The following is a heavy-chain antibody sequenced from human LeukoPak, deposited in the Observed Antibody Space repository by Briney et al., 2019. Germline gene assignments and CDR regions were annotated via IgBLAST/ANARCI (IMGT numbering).Heavy chain of an antibody. CDR2: ISSSSSTI. CDR3: ARTRNIAAAGEAMDV. J-gene: IGHJ6*02. V-gene: IGHV3-48*04. D-gene: IGHD6-13*01. Sequence: GGSLRLSCAASGFTFSSYSMNWVRQAPGKGLEWVSYISSSSSTIYYADSVKGRFTISRDNAKNSLYLQMNSLRAEDTAVYYCARTRNIAAAGEAMDVWGQGTTVTVSS. CDR1: GFTFSSYS.